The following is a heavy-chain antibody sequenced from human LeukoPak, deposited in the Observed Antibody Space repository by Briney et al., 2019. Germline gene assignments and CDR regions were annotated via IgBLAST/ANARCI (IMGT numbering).Heavy chain of an antibody. D-gene: IGHD5-18*01. CDR3: ARWDTAMGNWFDP. Sequence: GGSLRLSCAASGFTFSSYWMSWVRQAPGKGLEWVSYISSSSSTIYYADSVKGRFTISRDNAKNSLYLQMNSLRAEDTAVYYCARWDTAMGNWFDPWGQGTLVTVSS. CDR1: GFTFSSYW. CDR2: ISSSSSTI. J-gene: IGHJ5*02. V-gene: IGHV3-48*04.